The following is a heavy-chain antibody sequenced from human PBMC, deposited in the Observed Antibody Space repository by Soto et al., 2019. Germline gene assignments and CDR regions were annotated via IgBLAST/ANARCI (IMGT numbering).Heavy chain of an antibody. J-gene: IGHJ6*02. V-gene: IGHV4-34*01. CDR1: SGSFSGYY. CDR3: ARGGRTRVYGMDV. Sequence: AXGTLSLTCAVYSGSFSGYYWSWIRQPPGKGLEWIGEIDHSGSTNYNPSLKSRVTISVDTSKNQFSLKLSSVTAADTAVYYCARGGRTRVYGMDVWGQGTTVTVSS. CDR2: IDHSGST. D-gene: IGHD1-26*01.